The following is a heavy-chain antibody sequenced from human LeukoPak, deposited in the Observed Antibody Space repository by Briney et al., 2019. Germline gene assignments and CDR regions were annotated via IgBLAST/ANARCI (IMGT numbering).Heavy chain of an antibody. CDR3: ARGSMITFGGVIVDY. J-gene: IGHJ4*02. V-gene: IGHV4-38-2*02. Sequence: SETLSLTCTVSGYSISSGYYWGWIRQPPGKGLEWIGSIYHSGSTYYNPSLKSRVTISVDTSKNQFSLKLSSVTAADTAVYYCARGSMITFGGVIVDYWGQGTLVTVSS. CDR1: GYSISSGYY. D-gene: IGHD3-16*02. CDR2: IYHSGST.